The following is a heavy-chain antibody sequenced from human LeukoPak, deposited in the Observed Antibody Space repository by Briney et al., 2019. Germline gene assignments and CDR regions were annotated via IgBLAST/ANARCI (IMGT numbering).Heavy chain of an antibody. J-gene: IGHJ4*02. CDR2: ISYSGTT. Sequence: SETLSLTCTVSGGSIRGYYRSWMRQPPGKGLEWIGYISYSGTTNYNPSVQSRVTISVDTSTNQFSLKLSSVTAADTAVYYCGRSKPYGSTWHTDYWGQGTLVTVSS. D-gene: IGHD1-26*01. CDR3: GRSKPYGSTWHTDY. CDR1: GGSIRGYY. V-gene: IGHV4-59*08.